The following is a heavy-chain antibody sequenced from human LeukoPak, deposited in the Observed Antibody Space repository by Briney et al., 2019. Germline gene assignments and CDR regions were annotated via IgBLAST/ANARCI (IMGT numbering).Heavy chain of an antibody. CDR3: VKDQGQVYGYFDS. CDR1: GFTFSSYA. CDR2: VYYHGNTK. V-gene: IGHV3-30*02. Sequence: GGSLRLSCAASGFTFSSYAMSWVRQAPGKGLEWVAFVYYHGNTKYYAASVKGRFTISRDNSRNSLYIQMNSLRTEDTAVYYCVKDQGQVYGYFDSWGQGTLVTVSS. D-gene: IGHD6-6*01. J-gene: IGHJ4*02.